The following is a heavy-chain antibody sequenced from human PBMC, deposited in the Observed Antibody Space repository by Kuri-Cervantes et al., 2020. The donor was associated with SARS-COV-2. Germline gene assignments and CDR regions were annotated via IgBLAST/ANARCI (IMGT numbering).Heavy chain of an antibody. V-gene: IGHV1-2*02. CDR2: INPNSGGT. CDR1: GYTFTGYY. Sequence: ASVKVSCKASGYTFTGYYMHWVRQAPGQGLEWMGWINPNSGGTNYAQKFQGRVTMTRDTSISTAYMELSRLRSEDTAVYYCASGYSSGSHYYYYYMDVWGKGTTVTDSS. D-gene: IGHD6-19*01. J-gene: IGHJ6*03. CDR3: ASGYSSGSHYYYYYMDV.